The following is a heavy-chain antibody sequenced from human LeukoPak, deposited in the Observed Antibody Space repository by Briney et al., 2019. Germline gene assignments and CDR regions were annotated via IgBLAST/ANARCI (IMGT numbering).Heavy chain of an antibody. D-gene: IGHD6-13*01. CDR2: IYHSGST. CDR1: GGSISSSNW. CDR3: ARGYSSSWYARWFDP. V-gene: IGHV4-4*02. J-gene: IGHJ5*02. Sequence: SGTLSLTCAVSGGSISSSNWWSWVRQPPGKGLEWIGEIYHSGSTNYNPSLKSRVTISVDTSKNQFSLKLSSVTAADTAVYYCARGYSSSWYARWFDPWGQGTLVTVSS.